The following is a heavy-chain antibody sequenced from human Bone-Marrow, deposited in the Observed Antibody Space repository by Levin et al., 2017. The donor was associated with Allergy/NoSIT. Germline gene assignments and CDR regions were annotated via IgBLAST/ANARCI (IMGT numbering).Heavy chain of an antibody. Sequence: GGSLRLSCAASGFTFSNYWMSWVRQAPGKGLEWVANIKQDGSEINYVDSVKGRFPMSRDNAKNSVYLQLNSLRAEDTAVYYCARIGYSSSSFDYWGQGTLVTVSS. CDR1: GFTFSNYW. V-gene: IGHV3-7*01. J-gene: IGHJ4*02. CDR2: IKQDGSEI. D-gene: IGHD6-6*01. CDR3: ARIGYSSSSFDY.